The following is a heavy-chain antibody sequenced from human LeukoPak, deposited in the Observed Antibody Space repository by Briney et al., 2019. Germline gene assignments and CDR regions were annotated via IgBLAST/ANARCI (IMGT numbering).Heavy chain of an antibody. J-gene: IGHJ5*02. V-gene: IGHV4-38-2*02. CDR2: IYHSGST. D-gene: IGHD6-13*01. CDR1: GGSISSGYY. Sequence: SETLSLTCTVSGGSISSGYYWGWLRQPPGKGLEWIGSIYHSGSTYYNPSLKSQVTISVDTSKNQFSLKLTSVTAADTAVYYCARGYSSSWYLTWFDPWGQGTLVTVSS. CDR3: ARGYSSSWYLTWFDP.